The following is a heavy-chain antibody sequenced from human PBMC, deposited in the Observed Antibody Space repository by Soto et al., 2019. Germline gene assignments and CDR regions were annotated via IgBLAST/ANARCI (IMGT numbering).Heavy chain of an antibody. Sequence: GASVKVSCKASGYTFTSYGISWVRQAPGQGLEWIGWISPYHGNTNYAQKFQGRVTITADKSTSTAYMELSSLISEDTAVYYCARDFRRGGPPAGSSAFDIWGQGTMVTVSS. D-gene: IGHD6-13*01. CDR3: ARDFRRGGPPAGSSAFDI. V-gene: IGHV1-18*01. CDR1: GYTFTSYG. J-gene: IGHJ3*02. CDR2: ISPYHGNT.